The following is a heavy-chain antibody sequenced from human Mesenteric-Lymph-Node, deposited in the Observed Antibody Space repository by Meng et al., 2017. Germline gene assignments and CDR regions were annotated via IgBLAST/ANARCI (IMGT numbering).Heavy chain of an antibody. V-gene: IGHV1-2*06. D-gene: IGHD6-13*01. Sequence: QVQLVQSGAEVKKPGASVKVTCKASGYTFTGYYMHWVRQAPGQGLEWMGRINPNSGGTNYAQKFQGRVTMTRDTSISTAYMELSRLRSDDTAVYYCAREEGPSSSWYVDYWGQGTLVTVSS. CDR1: GYTFTGYY. J-gene: IGHJ4*02. CDR2: INPNSGGT. CDR3: AREEGPSSSWYVDY.